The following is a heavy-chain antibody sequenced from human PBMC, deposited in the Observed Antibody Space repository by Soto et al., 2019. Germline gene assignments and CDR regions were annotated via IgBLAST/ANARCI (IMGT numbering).Heavy chain of an antibody. CDR3: ARGGDNDIVVVPAATVHEY. V-gene: IGHV1-46*01. D-gene: IGHD2-2*01. Sequence: ASVKVSCKASEYTFTSYYMHWVRQAPGQGLEWMGIINPSGGSTSYAQKFQGRVTMTRDTSTSTVYMELSSLRSEDTAVYYCARGGDNDIVVVPAATVHEYWGQGTLVTVSS. J-gene: IGHJ4*02. CDR2: INPSGGST. CDR1: EYTFTSYY.